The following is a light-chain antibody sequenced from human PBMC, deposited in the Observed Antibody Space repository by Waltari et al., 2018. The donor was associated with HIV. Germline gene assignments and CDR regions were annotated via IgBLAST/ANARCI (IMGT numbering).Light chain of an antibody. Sequence: EIVLTQSPASLVVSLGGRATINCKFSRILSAPSNRKDRLAWYQKKPGQPPRLLIYWSTTREFGVPDRFSGSGSGTDFTLTISGLQPEDVAVYYCQHYYTTPPAFGPGTKVAIK. V-gene: IGKV4-1*01. CDR1: RILSAPSNRKDR. CDR3: QHYYTTPPA. J-gene: IGKJ3*01. CDR2: WST.